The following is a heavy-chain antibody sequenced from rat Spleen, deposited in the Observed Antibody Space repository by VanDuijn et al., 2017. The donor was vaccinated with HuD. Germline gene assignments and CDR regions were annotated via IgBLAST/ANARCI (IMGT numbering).Heavy chain of an antibody. CDR3: ARHDGSYYYFDY. Sequence: EVQLVESGGGLVQPGRSLKLSCAASGFTFSDYYMAWVRQAPTKGLEWVASISTGGGNTYYRDSVKGRFTISRDNAKNTLYLQMDSLRSEDTATYYCARHDGSYYYFDYWGQGVMVTVSS. CDR2: ISTGGGNT. J-gene: IGHJ2*01. V-gene: IGHV5-25*01. CDR1: GFTFSDYY. D-gene: IGHD1-12*02.